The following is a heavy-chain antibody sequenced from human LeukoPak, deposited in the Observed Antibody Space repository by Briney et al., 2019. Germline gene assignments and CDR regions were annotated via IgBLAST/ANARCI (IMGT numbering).Heavy chain of an antibody. CDR2: ISGNNDNP. Sequence: ASVKVSCKTSGYIFSNFGINWVRQAPGQGLEWMGWISGNNDNPNYGQKFQGRFTVTTDSSTSTAYMELRNLTFDDTAVYYCARDGTSADDYWAREPWSPSPQ. V-gene: IGHV1-18*01. CDR1: GYIFSNFG. D-gene: IGHD1-26*01. CDR3: ARDGTSADDY. J-gene: IGHJ4*02.